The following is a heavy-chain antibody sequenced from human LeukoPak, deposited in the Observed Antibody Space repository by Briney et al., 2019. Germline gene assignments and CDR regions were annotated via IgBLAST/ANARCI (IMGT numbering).Heavy chain of an antibody. V-gene: IGHV4-59*12. CDR2: IYYSGST. D-gene: IGHD6-13*01. Sequence: SETLSLTCTVSGGSIGSYYWNWIRQPPGKGLEWIGYIYYSGSTNYNPSLKSRVTISVDTSKTHFSLRLSSVTAADTAVYYCARADSSSWTGYFDYWGQGTLVTVSS. CDR3: ARADSSSWTGYFDY. J-gene: IGHJ4*02. CDR1: GGSIGSYY.